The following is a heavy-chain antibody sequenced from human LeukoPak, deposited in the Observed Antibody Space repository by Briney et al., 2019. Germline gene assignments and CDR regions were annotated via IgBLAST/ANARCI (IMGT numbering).Heavy chain of an antibody. D-gene: IGHD3-22*01. Sequence: PGGSLRLSCAASGFTFSSYAMSWVRQAPGKGLEWVSAISGSGGSTYYADSVKGRFTISRDNSKNTLYLQMNSLRAEDTAVYYCAKDLRGRHLLYYYDSSGYSDYWGQGTLATVSS. CDR3: AKDLRGRHLLYYYDSSGYSDY. J-gene: IGHJ4*02. CDR2: ISGSGGST. CDR1: GFTFSSYA. V-gene: IGHV3-23*01.